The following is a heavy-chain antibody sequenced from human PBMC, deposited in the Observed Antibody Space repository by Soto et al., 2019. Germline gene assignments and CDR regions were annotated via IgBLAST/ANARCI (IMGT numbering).Heavy chain of an antibody. D-gene: IGHD2-15*01. J-gene: IGHJ5*02. Sequence: LQTLCLSWAVVWGSSIGHDWSWIRKHPGKGLEWIGEINHSGSTNYNPSLKSRVTISVDTSKNQFSLKLSSVTAADTAVYYCAREIPIVVVVAAHEGNWFDPWGQGTLVTVSS. CDR3: AREIPIVVVVAAHEGNWFDP. V-gene: IGHV4-34*01. CDR1: WGSSIGHD. CDR2: INHSGST.